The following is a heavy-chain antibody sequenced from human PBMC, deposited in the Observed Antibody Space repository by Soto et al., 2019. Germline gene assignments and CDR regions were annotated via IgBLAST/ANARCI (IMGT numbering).Heavy chain of an antibody. CDR2: INTGNGS. Sequence: GXSLRLSCAASGFTVSTNYIGWVRQAPGKGLEWVSLINTGNGSFYADSVKGRFTISRDSSKNTLYLQMNSLRVEDTAVYYCVRVVAAAGTWGQGALVTVSS. CDR3: VRVVAAAGT. V-gene: IGHV3-53*01. D-gene: IGHD6-13*01. J-gene: IGHJ5*02. CDR1: GFTVSTNY.